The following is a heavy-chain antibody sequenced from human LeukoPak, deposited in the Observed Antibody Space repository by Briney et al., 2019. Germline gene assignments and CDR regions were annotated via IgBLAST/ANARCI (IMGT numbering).Heavy chain of an antibody. Sequence: ASVKVSCKASGYTFTGNIIHWLRQAPGQGLEWMGRIIPILGIANYAQKFQGRVTITADKSTSTAYMELSSLRSEDTAVYYCARDTSYGDYVRNYYYGMDVWGQGTTVTVSS. CDR3: ARDTSYGDYVRNYYYGMDV. V-gene: IGHV1-69*04. D-gene: IGHD4-17*01. CDR2: IIPILGIA. CDR1: GYTFTGNI. J-gene: IGHJ6*02.